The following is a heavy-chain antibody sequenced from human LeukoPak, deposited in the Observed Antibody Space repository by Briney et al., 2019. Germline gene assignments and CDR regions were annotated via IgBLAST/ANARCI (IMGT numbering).Heavy chain of an antibody. CDR1: GYTFTSCD. CDR2: MNPNSGNT. D-gene: IGHD2-15*01. V-gene: IGHV1-8*01. J-gene: IGHJ4*02. CDR3: ARGPTYCSGGSCYYYFDY. Sequence: ASVKVSCKASGYTFTSCDINWVRQATGQGLEWMGWMNPNSGNTGYAQKFQGRVTMTRNTSISTAYMELSSLRSEDTAVYYCARGPTYCSGGSCYYYFDYWGQGTLVTVSS.